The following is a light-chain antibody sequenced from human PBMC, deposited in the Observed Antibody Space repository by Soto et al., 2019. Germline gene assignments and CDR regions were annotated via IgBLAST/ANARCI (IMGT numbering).Light chain of an antibody. V-gene: IGKV3-20*01. CDR2: GAS. Sequence: TQKPADLSGSAGESTTRCCRANQTVSSTYFAWYQHKPGQAPRLLIYGASSRATGIPDRFSGSGSGTDFTLTISRVEPEDFAVYYCQEHGRSQGTFGQGTKVDIK. CDR1: QTVSSTY. CDR3: QEHGRSQGT. J-gene: IGKJ1*01.